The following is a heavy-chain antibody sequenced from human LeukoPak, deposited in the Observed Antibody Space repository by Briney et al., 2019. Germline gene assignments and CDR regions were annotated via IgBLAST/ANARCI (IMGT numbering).Heavy chain of an antibody. CDR2: MNPNSGNT. J-gene: IGHJ6*02. CDR3: AKGIGELRMGNYYYYGMDV. CDR1: GYTFTSYD. Sequence: ASVKVSCKASGYTFTSYDINWVRQATGQGLEWMGWMNPNSGNTGYAQKFQGRVTMTRNTSISTAYMELSSLRSEDTAVYYCAKGIGELRMGNYYYYGMDVWGQGTTVTVSS. D-gene: IGHD3-10*01. V-gene: IGHV1-8*01.